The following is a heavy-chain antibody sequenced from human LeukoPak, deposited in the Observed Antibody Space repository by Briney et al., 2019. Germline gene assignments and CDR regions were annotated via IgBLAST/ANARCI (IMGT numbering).Heavy chain of an antibody. Sequence: PSETLSLTCTVSGGPLSDYYRSWIRQPPGKGLEWVGWNFGSGSSNYNYNPSLKSRLTISVDTSKNPFSLKLTSATAADTAVYYCAREKDTGSNHAKIRYDIWGQGTMVTVSS. D-gene: IGHD1-26*01. V-gene: IGHV4-59*01. CDR3: AREKDTGSNHAKIRYDI. CDR2: NFGSGSSNY. J-gene: IGHJ3*02. CDR1: GGPLSDYY.